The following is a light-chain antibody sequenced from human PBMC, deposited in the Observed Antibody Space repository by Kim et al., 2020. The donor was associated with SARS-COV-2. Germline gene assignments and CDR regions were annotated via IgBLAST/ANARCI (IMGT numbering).Light chain of an antibody. CDR2: GKN. CDR3: NSRGSNDNVL. J-gene: IGLJ2*01. V-gene: IGLV3-19*01. CDR1: SLRSYY. Sequence: SSELTQDPAVSVALGQTVRITCQVDSLRSYYATRYQQKPGQALIVGIYGKNNRPSGIPDRFSGSSSGDTASLTSTGTQAGDEADYFWNSRGSNDNVLFGGGTQLTVL.